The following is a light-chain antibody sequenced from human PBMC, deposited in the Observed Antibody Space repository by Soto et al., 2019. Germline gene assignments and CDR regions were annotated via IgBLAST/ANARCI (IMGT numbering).Light chain of an antibody. CDR3: QQFNSWPRT. CDR1: QSVSGN. J-gene: IGKJ1*01. V-gene: IGKV3-15*01. CDR2: GAS. Sequence: IVMTHSPATVSGSPGERVTLSCRASQSVSGNVAWYHQKPGQPPRLLVYGASTTATDIPARFFGSGSETDFTLTITRLQSEDFGIYYCQQFNSWPRTFGQGTKVEIK.